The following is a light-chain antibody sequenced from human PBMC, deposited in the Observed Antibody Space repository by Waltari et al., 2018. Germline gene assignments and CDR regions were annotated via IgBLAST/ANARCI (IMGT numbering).Light chain of an antibody. J-gene: IGKJ1*01. CDR2: YAS. V-gene: IGKV1-16*01. CDR1: QGISNS. Sequence: DIQMTQSPSSLSASVGDTVTITCRASQGISNSLAWYQQKPGKAPNPLISYASKLESVVPARFSGSGSGTDFTRTLRVLQPEDFATYYCQQHNSYPLTFGQGTKVEIK. CDR3: QQHNSYPLT.